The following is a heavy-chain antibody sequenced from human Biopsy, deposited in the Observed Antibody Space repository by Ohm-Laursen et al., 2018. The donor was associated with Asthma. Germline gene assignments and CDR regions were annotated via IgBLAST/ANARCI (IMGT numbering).Heavy chain of an antibody. V-gene: IGHV1-69*01. CDR2: INSVFGTT. D-gene: IGHD2-2*01. CDR3: ARKAGSCISRTCYSLDF. Sequence: SSETVSCQSLGGTFNTYVIGWARQAPGQGLEWMGGINSVFGTTTYPQKFQDRVTITADDSTSTVYMELSSLRSEDTAVYYCARKAGSCISRTCYSLDFWGQGTLVTVSS. J-gene: IGHJ4*02. CDR1: GGTFNTYV.